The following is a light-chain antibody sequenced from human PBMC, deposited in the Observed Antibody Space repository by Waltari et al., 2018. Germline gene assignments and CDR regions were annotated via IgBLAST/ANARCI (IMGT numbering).Light chain of an antibody. CDR3: QVWDSSSDHRV. J-gene: IGLJ3*02. Sequence: SYVLSQPPSVSVAPGETARITCEENNIGTKSVHWYKQRPGQAPELVLYYDSDRPSGIPDRFSGFNAGDTAILTISRVEAGDEADYYCQVWDSSSDHRVFGGGTKVTVL. CDR1: NIGTKS. V-gene: IGLV3-21*04. CDR2: YDS.